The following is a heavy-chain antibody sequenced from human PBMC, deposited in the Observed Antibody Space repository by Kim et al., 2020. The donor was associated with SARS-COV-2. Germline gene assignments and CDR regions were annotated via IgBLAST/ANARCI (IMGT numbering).Heavy chain of an antibody. CDR1: GYSFTSYW. CDR3: ARGKRSHRANDYGDWFDP. Sequence: GESLKISCKGSGYSFTSYWIGWVRQMPGKGLEWMGIIYPGDSDTRYSPSFQGQVTISADKSISTAYLQWSSLKASDTAMYYCARGKRSHRANDYGDWFDPWGQGTLVTVSS. CDR2: IYPGDSDT. D-gene: IGHD4-17*01. J-gene: IGHJ5*02. V-gene: IGHV5-51*01.